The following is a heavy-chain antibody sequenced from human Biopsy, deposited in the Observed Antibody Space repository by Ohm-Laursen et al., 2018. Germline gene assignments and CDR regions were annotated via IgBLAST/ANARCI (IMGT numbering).Heavy chain of an antibody. D-gene: IGHD1-26*01. CDR1: GYTFTSHD. Sequence: ASVKVSCKASGYTFTSHDINWVRQATGQGLEWMGWMSPNTGNTVYAQKFQDRVTMTSDTSTGTAYMELTSLTSDDTAVYFCARWETTLGRSLDSWGQGTLVAVSS. J-gene: IGHJ4*02. CDR2: MSPNTGNT. CDR3: ARWETTLGRSLDS. V-gene: IGHV1-8*01.